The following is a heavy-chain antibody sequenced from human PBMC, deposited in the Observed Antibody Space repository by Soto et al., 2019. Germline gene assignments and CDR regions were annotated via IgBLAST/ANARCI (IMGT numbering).Heavy chain of an antibody. V-gene: IGHV2-5*02. CDR2: IYWDDDK. D-gene: IGHD3-10*01. Sequence: QITLKESGPTLVKPTQTLTLTCTFSGFSLSTSGVGVGWIRQPPGKALEWLALIYWDDDKRYSPSLKSRLTITKDTSKNQVVLTMTNMDPVDTATYFFAHSLGLLFGELLYRSPFDYWGQGTLVTVSS. CDR1: GFSLSTSGVG. J-gene: IGHJ4*02. CDR3: AHSLGLLFGELLYRSPFDY.